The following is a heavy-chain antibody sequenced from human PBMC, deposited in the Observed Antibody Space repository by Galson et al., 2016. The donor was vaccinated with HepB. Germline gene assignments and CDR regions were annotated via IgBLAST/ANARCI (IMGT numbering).Heavy chain of an antibody. J-gene: IGHJ5*02. Sequence: SVKVSCKVSGYIFTELSMHWVRQAPGKGLEWMGGFDPEDGEIIYAQKFQGRVTMTEDTSTDTAYMELRSLSLYETAVYYCVTDDLATETTWGQGTLLTVS. D-gene: IGHD5-24*01. CDR1: GYIFTELS. CDR3: VTDDLATETT. V-gene: IGHV1-24*01. CDR2: FDPEDGEI.